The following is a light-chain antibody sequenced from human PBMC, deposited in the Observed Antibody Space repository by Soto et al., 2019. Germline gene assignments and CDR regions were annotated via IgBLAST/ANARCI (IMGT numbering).Light chain of an antibody. CDR1: QGLNRN. J-gene: IGKJ1*01. CDR3: HEYNTWPWT. Sequence: ETVLTQSPATLAVSPGETATLSGRTSQGLNRNLAWYQQKLGQAPRVLIYGASTRATGIPARFSGSGSGTEFILTISSLQSEDFAVYYCHEYNTWPWTFGQGTKVDIK. CDR2: GAS. V-gene: IGKV3-15*01.